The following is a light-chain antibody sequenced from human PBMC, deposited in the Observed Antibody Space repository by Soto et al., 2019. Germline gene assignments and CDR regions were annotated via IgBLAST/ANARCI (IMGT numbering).Light chain of an antibody. V-gene: IGKV1-39*01. CDR1: QSISSY. Sequence: DIQMTQSPSSLSASVGDRVIITCRTSQSISSYLNWYQQKPGKAPKLLIYAASSLQSGVPSRFSGSGSGTDFTLTISSLQPEDFATYYCQQSYSTPLSFRGGTTVDIK. CDR2: AAS. J-gene: IGKJ4*01. CDR3: QQSYSTPLS.